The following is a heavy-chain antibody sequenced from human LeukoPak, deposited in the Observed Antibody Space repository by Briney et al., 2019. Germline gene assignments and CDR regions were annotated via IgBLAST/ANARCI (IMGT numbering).Heavy chain of an antibody. CDR1: GFTFSSNA. Sequence: PGRSLSLSCAAAGFTFSSNAMSCVRQAPGNGLEWVSAISGCGGSTYYADSVKGRFTISRDNSKNTLYLQMNSLRGEDTAVYYCAKDKDYGDYGFDYWGEGTVVTVSS. D-gene: IGHD4-17*01. CDR2: ISGCGGST. J-gene: IGHJ4*02. CDR3: AKDKDYGDYGFDY. V-gene: IGHV3-23*01.